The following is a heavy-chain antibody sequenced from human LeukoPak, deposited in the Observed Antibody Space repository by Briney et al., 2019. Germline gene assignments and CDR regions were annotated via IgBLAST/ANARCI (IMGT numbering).Heavy chain of an antibody. Sequence: PGGSLRLSCAASGFTFSSYWMSWVRQAPGKGLEWVSSISLSGDKRGDNTFYAASVRGRFSISRDNSQNTVFLQMSGLRVDDTAAYYCVGTFTVFGVISTIAWGQGTLVSVSS. CDR1: GFTFSSYW. J-gene: IGHJ4*02. V-gene: IGHV3-23*01. CDR3: VGTFTVFGVISTIA. CDR2: ISLSGDKRGDNT. D-gene: IGHD3-3*01.